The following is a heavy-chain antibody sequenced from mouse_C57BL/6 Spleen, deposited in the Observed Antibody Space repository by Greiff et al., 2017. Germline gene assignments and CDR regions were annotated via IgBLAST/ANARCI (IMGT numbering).Heavy chain of an antibody. Sequence: EVKLMASGPELVKPGASVKISCKASGYSFTDYNMNWVKQSNGKSLEWIGVLNTNYGTTSYNQKFKGKATLTVDHSSSTAYMQLNSLTSEDSAVYYCARGNYYGSSYVFDYCGQGTTLTVSS. D-gene: IGHD1-1*01. CDR1: GYSFTDYN. CDR3: ARGNYYGSSYVFDY. CDR2: LNTNYGTT. V-gene: IGHV1-39*01. J-gene: IGHJ2*01.